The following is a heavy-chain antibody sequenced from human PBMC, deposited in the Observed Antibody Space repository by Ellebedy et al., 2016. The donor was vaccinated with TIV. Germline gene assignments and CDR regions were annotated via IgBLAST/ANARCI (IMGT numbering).Heavy chain of an antibody. D-gene: IGHD6-19*01. CDR2: IIPIFGTA. CDR1: GGTFGSYA. V-gene: IGHV1-69*13. J-gene: IGHJ6*02. CDR3: ASNDAVAGASYYYYGMDV. Sequence: SVKVSXXASGGTFGSYAISWVRQAPGQGLEWMGGIIPIFGTANYAQKFQGRVTITADESTSTAYMELSSLRSEDTAVYYCASNDAVAGASYYYYGMDVWGQGTTVTVSS.